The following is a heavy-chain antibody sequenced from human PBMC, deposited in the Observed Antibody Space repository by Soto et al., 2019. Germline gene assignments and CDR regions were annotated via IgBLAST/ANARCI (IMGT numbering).Heavy chain of an antibody. CDR3: ARVWGGAFDF. CDR1: GVSISSGGYS. CDR2: IYYSGST. J-gene: IGHJ3*01. Sequence: PSETLSLTCAVSGVSISSGGYSWSWIRQPPGKGLEWIGYIYYSGSTNYNPSLKSRVTISVDRSKNQFSLRLSSVTAADTAVYYCARVWGGAFDFWGQGTMVTVSS. V-gene: IGHV4-61*08. D-gene: IGHD3-10*01.